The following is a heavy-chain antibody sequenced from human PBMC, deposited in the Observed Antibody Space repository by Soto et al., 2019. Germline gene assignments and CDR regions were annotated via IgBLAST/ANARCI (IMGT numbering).Heavy chain of an antibody. CDR2: INQDGSET. Sequence: EVQLVESGGGLVQPGGSLRLSCAVSGFSFSTYWMNWFRQAPGKGLEWVANINQDGSETYYVDSVEGRFTISRDNAKNSLFLQMNNLRAEATAVYFCARGSVRVYSCSPFWGLGTLVTVSS. CDR3: ARGSVRVYSCSPF. J-gene: IGHJ4*02. D-gene: IGHD6-6*01. V-gene: IGHV3-7*05. CDR1: GFSFSTYW.